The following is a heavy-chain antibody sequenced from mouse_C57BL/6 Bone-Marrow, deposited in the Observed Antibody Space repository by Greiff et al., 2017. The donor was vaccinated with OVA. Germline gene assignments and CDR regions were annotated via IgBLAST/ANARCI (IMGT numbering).Heavy chain of an antibody. Sequence: VKLQESGAELVKPGASVKISCKASGYAFSSYWMNWVKQRPGQGLEWIGQIYPGDGDTNYNGKFKGKATLTADKSSSTAYMQLSSLTSEDSAIYFCARGYYYGSSAYWYFDVGGTGTTVTVSS. CDR1: GYAFSSYW. V-gene: IGHV1-80*01. CDR3: ARGYYYGSSAYWYFDV. CDR2: IYPGDGDT. D-gene: IGHD1-1*01. J-gene: IGHJ1*03.